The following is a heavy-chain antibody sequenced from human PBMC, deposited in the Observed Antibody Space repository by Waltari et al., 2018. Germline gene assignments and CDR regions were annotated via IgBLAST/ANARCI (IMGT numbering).Heavy chain of an antibody. V-gene: IGHV1-46*01. CDR3: ARVPAYCGGDCYGGAGDY. CDR2: INPSGGST. D-gene: IGHD2-21*01. J-gene: IGHJ4*02. CDR1: GYTFTSYY. Sequence: QVQLVQSGAEVKKPGASVKVSCKASGYTFTSYYMHWVRTAPVQGLEWMGIINPSGGSTSYAQKFQGRVTMTRDTSTSTVYMELSSLRSEDTAVYYCARVPAYCGGDCYGGAGDYWGQGTLVTVSS.